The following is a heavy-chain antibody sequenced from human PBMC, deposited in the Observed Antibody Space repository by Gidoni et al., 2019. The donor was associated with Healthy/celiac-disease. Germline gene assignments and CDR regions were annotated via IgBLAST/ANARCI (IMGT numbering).Heavy chain of an antibody. CDR3: ARSPYYDFWSGYSYSGVDV. CDR1: GGSFCGYY. CDR2: INHSGST. J-gene: IGHJ6*04. V-gene: IGHV4-34*01. D-gene: IGHD3-3*01. Sequence: QVQLQQWGAGLLKPSETLSLTCAVYGGSFCGYYWSWIRQPPGKGLEWIGEINHSGSTNYNPYLKSRVTISVDTSKNQFSLKLSSVTAADTAVYYCARSPYYDFWSGYSYSGVDVWGKGTTVTVSS.